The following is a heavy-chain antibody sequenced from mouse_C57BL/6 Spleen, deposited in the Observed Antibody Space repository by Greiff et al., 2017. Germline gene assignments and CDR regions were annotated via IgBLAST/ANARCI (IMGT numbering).Heavy chain of an antibody. Sequence: VQLQQPGAELVMPGASVKLSCKASGYTFTSYWMHWVKQRPGQGLEWIGEIDPSDSYTNYNQKFKGKSTLTVDKSSSTAYMQLSSLTSEDSAVYDCASGYGFADWGQGTLVTVSA. CDR1: GYTFTSYW. J-gene: IGHJ3*01. CDR2: IDPSDSYT. V-gene: IGHV1-69*01. D-gene: IGHD1-2*01. CDR3: ASGYGFAD.